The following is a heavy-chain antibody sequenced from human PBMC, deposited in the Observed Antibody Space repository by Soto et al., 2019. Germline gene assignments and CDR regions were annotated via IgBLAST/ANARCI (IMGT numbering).Heavy chain of an antibody. D-gene: IGHD6-6*01. CDR3: ARIASRLLPPY. J-gene: IGHJ4*02. CDR1: GFTFSSYE. CDR2: ISSSGSTI. V-gene: IGHV3-48*03. Sequence: PGGSLRLSCAASGFTFSSYEMNWVRQAPGKGLEWVSYISSSGSTIYYADSVKGRFTISRDNAKNSLYLQMNSLRAEDTAVYYCARIASRLLPPYCGQGSLVTVSS.